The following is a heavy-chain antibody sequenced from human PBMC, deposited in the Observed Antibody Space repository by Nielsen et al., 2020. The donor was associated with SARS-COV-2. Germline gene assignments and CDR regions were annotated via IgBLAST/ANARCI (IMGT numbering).Heavy chain of an antibody. CDR1: GFTFSDYY. CDR3: ASHYYDSSGFRTDAFDI. Sequence: GESLKISCAASGFTFSDYYMSWIRQAPGKGLEWVAVISYDGSNKYYADSVKGRFTISRDNSKNTLYLQMNSLRAEDTAVYYCASHYYDSSGFRTDAFDIWGQGTMVTVSS. V-gene: IGHV3-30-3*01. CDR2: ISYDGSNK. D-gene: IGHD3-22*01. J-gene: IGHJ3*02.